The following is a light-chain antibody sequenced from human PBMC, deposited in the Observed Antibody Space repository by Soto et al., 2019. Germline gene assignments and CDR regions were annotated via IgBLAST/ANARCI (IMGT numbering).Light chain of an antibody. CDR1: SSNIGAGYD. CDR2: GNN. Sequence: QSVLTQPPSVSGAPGQRVTISCTGSSSNIGAGYDVHWYQRLPGTAPKVLIYGNNNQPSGVPDRFSGSKSGTSASLAITGLQAEDEADYYCQSYDSSLSGSYVFGTGTRLTVL. V-gene: IGLV1-40*01. CDR3: QSYDSSLSGSYV. J-gene: IGLJ1*01.